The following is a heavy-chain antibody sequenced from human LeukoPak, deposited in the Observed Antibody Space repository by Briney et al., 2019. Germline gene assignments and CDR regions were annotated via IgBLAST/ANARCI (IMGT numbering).Heavy chain of an antibody. J-gene: IGHJ6*03. Sequence: PSETLSLTCTVSGGSISNYYWSWIRQPPGKGLEWIGYIYYSGSTNYNPSLKSRVTISVDTSKSQFSLNLSSVTAADTAVYYCARGRGRGGYCSGGSCYPIYYYYMDVWGKGTTVTVSS. D-gene: IGHD2-15*01. CDR2: IYYSGST. CDR3: ARGRGRGGYCSGGSCYPIYYYYMDV. V-gene: IGHV4-59*01. CDR1: GGSISNYY.